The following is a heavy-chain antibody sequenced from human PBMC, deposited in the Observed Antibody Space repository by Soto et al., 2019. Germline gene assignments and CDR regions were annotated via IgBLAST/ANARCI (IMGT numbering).Heavy chain of an antibody. J-gene: IGHJ4*02. Sequence: ASVKVSCKASGYTFTGYYMHWVRQAPGQGLEWMGWINPNSGGINYAQKFQGWVTMTRDTSISTAYMELSRLRSDDTAVYYCARAVGAGKVDYWGQGTLVTISS. V-gene: IGHV1-2*04. CDR2: INPNSGGI. CDR1: GYTFTGYY. CDR3: ARAVGAGKVDY. D-gene: IGHD1-26*01.